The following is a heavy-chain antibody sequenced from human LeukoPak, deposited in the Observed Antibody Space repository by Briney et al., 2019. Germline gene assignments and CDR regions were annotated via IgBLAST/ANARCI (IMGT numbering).Heavy chain of an antibody. CDR3: ARANMIRGVGSFFDRNWFDP. J-gene: IGHJ5*02. CDR1: GYTFTGYY. D-gene: IGHD3-10*01. Sequence: GASVKVSCKASGYTFTGYYMHRVRHAPGQGIEWMAWINPNSGGTKYAQKFQGRVTMTRYTSISTAYMELSRLISDDTAVYYCARANMIRGVGSFFDRNWFDPWGQGTLVTVSS. CDR2: INPNSGGT. V-gene: IGHV1-2*02.